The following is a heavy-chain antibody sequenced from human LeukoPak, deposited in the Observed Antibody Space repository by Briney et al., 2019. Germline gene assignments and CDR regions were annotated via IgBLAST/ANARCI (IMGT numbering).Heavy chain of an antibody. CDR3: AREPMVRDFNWFDP. CDR1: GYTFTGYY. V-gene: IGHV1-2*06. CDR2: INPNTGGT. J-gene: IGHJ5*02. Sequence: ASVKVSCKASGYTFTGYYIHWVRQAPGQGVEWMGRINPNTGGTHYAQMFQGRVTMTRDTSISTAYMGLSRLTSDDTAVYYCAREPMVRDFNWFDPWGQGTLVTVSP. D-gene: IGHD3-10*01.